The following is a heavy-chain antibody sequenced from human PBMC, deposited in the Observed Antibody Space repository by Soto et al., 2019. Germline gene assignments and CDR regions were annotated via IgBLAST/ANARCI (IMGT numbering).Heavy chain of an antibody. CDR1: GFTFSGYG. Sequence: QVQLVESGGGVVQPGRSLRLSCEASGFTFSGYGMHWVRQAPGKGLEWVAVISYYGTKEYYEDSVKGLFTISRDNSKNTLYLQMNSLRIEDTAVYFCSKEDTSGRYSLDYWGQGSQGTVAS. V-gene: IGHV3-30*18. J-gene: IGHJ4*02. D-gene: IGHD1-26*01. CDR2: ISYYGTKE. CDR3: SKEDTSGRYSLDY.